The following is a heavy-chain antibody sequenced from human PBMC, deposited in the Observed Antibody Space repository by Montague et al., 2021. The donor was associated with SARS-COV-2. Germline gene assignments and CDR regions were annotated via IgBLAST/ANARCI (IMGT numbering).Heavy chain of an antibody. D-gene: IGHD1-1*01. Sequence: SETLSLTCTVSGGSVRSSNFYWGWIRQPPGKGLEWIGSIYYSGITYYSPSLKSRVTISLDTSKNQISVNPRSVTAADTSVYYCARHSTTHAFDPWGQGILVTVSS. CDR3: ARHSTTHAFDP. V-gene: IGHV4-39*01. J-gene: IGHJ5*02. CDR2: IYYSGIT. CDR1: GGSVRSSNFY.